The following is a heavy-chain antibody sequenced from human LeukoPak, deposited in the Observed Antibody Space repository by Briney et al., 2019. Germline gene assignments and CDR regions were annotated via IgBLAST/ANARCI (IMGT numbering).Heavy chain of an antibody. D-gene: IGHD2-15*01. CDR1: GFTFSSHW. J-gene: IGHJ4*02. Sequence: RGSLRLSCAASGFTFSSHWMHWDRQTPGKGLVWVSRINTDESKINHADSVKGRFTISRDNAKNMLYLQMNSLRAEDTAVYYCARGGLFKYFFDYWGQGTPVTVSS. V-gene: IGHV3-74*01. CDR3: ARGGLFKYFFDY. CDR2: INTDESKI.